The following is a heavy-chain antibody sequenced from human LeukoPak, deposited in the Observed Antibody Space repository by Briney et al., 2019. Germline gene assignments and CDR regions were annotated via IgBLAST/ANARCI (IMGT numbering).Heavy chain of an antibody. D-gene: IGHD3-22*01. V-gene: IGHV4-39*01. CDR3: VILYSYDSSRPPL. CDR1: GGFISNSNFY. CDR2: IYYTGRT. Sequence: SETLSLTCTVSGGFISNSNFYWGWIRQPPGMGLDWIGNIYYTGRTYYNPSLNSRVTISVDTSKNQFSMRLSSVTAADTAVYYCVILYSYDSSRPPLWGQGTLVVVSS. J-gene: IGHJ4*02.